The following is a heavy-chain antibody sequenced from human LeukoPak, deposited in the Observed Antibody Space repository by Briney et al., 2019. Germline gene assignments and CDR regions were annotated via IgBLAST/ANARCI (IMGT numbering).Heavy chain of an antibody. D-gene: IGHD4-23*01. CDR2: INPNSGGT. V-gene: IGHV1-2*02. J-gene: IGHJ3*02. Sequence: ASVKVSCKASGYTFTGYYMHWVRQAPGQGLEWMGWINPNSGGTNYAQKFQGRVTMTRDTSISTAYMELSRLRSDDTAVYYCARGSGNSVEDAFDTWGQGTMVTVSS. CDR1: GYTFTGYY. CDR3: ARGSGNSVEDAFDT.